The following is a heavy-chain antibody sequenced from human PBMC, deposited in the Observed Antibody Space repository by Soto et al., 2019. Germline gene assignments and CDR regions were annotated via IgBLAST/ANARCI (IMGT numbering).Heavy chain of an antibody. V-gene: IGHV3-23*01. CDR3: AKGRTFFDF. J-gene: IGHJ4*02. Sequence: PXGSLRLSCAASGFVFSNYAMTWVRQAPGKGLEWVSDISDSGSATHYSDSVKGRFTISRDDSKNTLYLQMDRLRAEDAAVYYCAKGRTFFDFWGQGTLVTVSS. D-gene: IGHD3-16*01. CDR1: GFVFSNYA. CDR2: ISDSGSAT.